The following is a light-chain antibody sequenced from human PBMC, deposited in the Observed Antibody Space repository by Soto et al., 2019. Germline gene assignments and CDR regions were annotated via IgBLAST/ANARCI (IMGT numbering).Light chain of an antibody. J-gene: IGKJ1*01. Sequence: EIVITQSPATLSVSPGERATLSCKASQSVSSDLAWYQQKPGQAPRLLIYGVSNKATGIPARFSGSGSGTEFTPTISSLQSEDVAVYYCQQHNNWPPWTFGQGTRWIS. V-gene: IGKV3-15*01. CDR1: QSVSSD. CDR2: GVS. CDR3: QQHNNWPPWT.